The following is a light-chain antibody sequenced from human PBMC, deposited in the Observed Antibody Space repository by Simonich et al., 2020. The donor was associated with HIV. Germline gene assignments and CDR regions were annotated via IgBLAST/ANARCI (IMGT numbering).Light chain of an antibody. CDR3: QQCNNWPWT. V-gene: IGKV3D-20*02. Sequence: EIVLTQSPGTLSLSPGERATLSCRASESVTTNYLAWYQQQPGLAPRLVIYDAYIRATGIPDRFSGSGSGTDFTLTISRLEPEDFAVYYCQQCNNWPWTFGRGTKVEIK. CDR1: ESVTTNY. J-gene: IGKJ1*01. CDR2: DAY.